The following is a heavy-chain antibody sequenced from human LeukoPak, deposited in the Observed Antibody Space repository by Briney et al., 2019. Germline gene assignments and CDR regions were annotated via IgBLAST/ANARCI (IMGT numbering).Heavy chain of an antibody. J-gene: IGHJ4*02. Sequence: KPSETLSLTCTVSGGSISNYYWSWIRQPPGKGLEWIGSIYYSGTTNYNPSLKSRVTISVDTSKNQFSLNLSSVTAADTAVYYCARTPSYWSQGTLVTVSS. CDR3: ARTPSY. CDR1: GGSISNYY. V-gene: IGHV4-59*08. CDR2: IYYSGTT.